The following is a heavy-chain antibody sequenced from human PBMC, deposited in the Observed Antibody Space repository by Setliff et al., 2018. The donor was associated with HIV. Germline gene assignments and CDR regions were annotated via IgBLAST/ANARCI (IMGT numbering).Heavy chain of an antibody. CDR3: ARHAGSRGYYPRPLDY. CDR2: IFYSGST. D-gene: IGHD3-22*01. CDR1: GGSISSSGYY. V-gene: IGHV4-39*01. J-gene: IGHJ4*02. Sequence: SETLSLTCTVSGGSISSSGYYWGWIRQPPGKGLEWIGSIFYSGSTYYNPSLKSRVTISVDTSKSLFSLKLGSVTAADTAVYYCARHAGSRGYYPRPLDYWGQGTLVTVSS.